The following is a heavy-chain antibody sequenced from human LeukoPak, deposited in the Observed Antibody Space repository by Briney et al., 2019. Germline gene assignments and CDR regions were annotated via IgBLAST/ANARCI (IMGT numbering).Heavy chain of an antibody. V-gene: IGHV3-23*01. D-gene: IGHD6-6*01. CDR3: AKHSRGIAARPKDWFDP. CDR1: GFTFSSYA. CDR2: ISGSGGST. J-gene: IGHJ5*02. Sequence: GGSLRLSCAASGFTFSSYAMSWVRQAPGKGLEWVSAISGSGGSTYYADSVKGRFTISRDNSKNTLYLQMSSLRAEDTAVYYCAKHSRGIAARPKDWFDPWGQGTLVTVSS.